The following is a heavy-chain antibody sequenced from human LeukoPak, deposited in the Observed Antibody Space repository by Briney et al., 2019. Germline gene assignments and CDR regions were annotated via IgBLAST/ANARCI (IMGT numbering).Heavy chain of an antibody. Sequence: PSETLSLTCAVSGDSISSGSLYWSWIRQPAGKGLEWIGRIYTSGTTNYIPSLKSRVTISVDTSKNQFSLRLSSVTAADTAVYYCARVQQLVPYYFEYWGQGTLVTVSS. CDR2: IYTSGTT. CDR1: GDSISSGSLY. J-gene: IGHJ4*02. CDR3: ARVQQLVPYYFEY. V-gene: IGHV4-61*02. D-gene: IGHD6-6*01.